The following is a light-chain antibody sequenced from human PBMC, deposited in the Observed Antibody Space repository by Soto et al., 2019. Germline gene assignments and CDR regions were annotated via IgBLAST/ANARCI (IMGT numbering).Light chain of an antibody. CDR2: EVS. V-gene: IGLV2-14*01. Sequence: QSALTHPASVSGSPGQAITISCTGTSSDVGGYNYVSWYQQHPGKAPKLMIYEVSNRPSGVSNRFSGSKSGNTASLTISGLQAEDEADYYCSSYTSSSTLVFGGGTKLTVL. J-gene: IGLJ2*01. CDR3: SSYTSSSTLV. CDR1: SSDVGGYNY.